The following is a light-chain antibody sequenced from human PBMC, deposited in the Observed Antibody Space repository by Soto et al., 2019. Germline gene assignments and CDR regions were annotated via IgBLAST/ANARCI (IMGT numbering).Light chain of an antibody. CDR2: GAA. J-gene: IGKJ1*01. V-gene: IGKV3-20*01. CDR3: QQYGSSGT. Sequence: EIVLTQSPGTLSLSPGERATLSCRASQSVSNNYLAWYQQYPGQAPGVVIYGAANRATGIPDRFSGSGSGTDFTLTISRLEREDFAVYYCQQYGSSGTFGQGTKVDIK. CDR1: QSVSNNY.